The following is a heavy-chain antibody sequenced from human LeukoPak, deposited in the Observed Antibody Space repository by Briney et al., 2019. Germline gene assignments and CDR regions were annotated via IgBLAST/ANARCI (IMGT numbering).Heavy chain of an antibody. CDR2: ISGGGGRT. J-gene: IGHJ4*02. V-gene: IGHV3-23*01. Sequence: PGGSLRLSCTTSGFPFSSYAMSWVRRAPGKGLEWVSSISGGGGRTDYADSVKGRFTISRDNSKNTLYLQMNSLRAEDTAVYYCAKDHGDHDQSFDYWGQGTLVTVSS. CDR1: GFPFSSYA. CDR3: AKDHGDHDQSFDY. D-gene: IGHD4-17*01.